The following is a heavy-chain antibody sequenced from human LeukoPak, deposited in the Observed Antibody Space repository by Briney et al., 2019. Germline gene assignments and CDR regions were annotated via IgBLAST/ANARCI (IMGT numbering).Heavy chain of an antibody. CDR2: IYYSGST. Sequence: SETLSLTCTVSGGSMSTYHWSWIRQPPGKGLEWIGYIYYSGSTNYNPSLKSRVTISLDTSKNQFSLKVSSVIAADTAVYYCARDRDDILTGPYMDVWGQGTTVTVSS. V-gene: IGHV4-59*01. J-gene: IGHJ6*02. CDR1: GGSMSTYH. CDR3: ARDRDDILTGPYMDV. D-gene: IGHD3-9*01.